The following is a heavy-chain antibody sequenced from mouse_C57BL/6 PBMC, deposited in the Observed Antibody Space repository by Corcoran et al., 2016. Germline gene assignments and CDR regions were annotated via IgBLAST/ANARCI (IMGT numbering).Heavy chain of an antibody. CDR3: ARHDCYYKYYFDY. Sequence: QNQLVQYGPELKKPGETVKISCKASGYTITTYGMSWVKQATGKGLKWMGWINTYSGVPTYADDFKGRFAFSLETSASTAYLQINNLKNEDTATYFCARHDCYYKYYFDYWGQGTTLTVSS. D-gene: IGHD2-3*01. V-gene: IGHV9-3*01. J-gene: IGHJ2*01. CDR2: INTYSGVP. CDR1: GYTITTYG.